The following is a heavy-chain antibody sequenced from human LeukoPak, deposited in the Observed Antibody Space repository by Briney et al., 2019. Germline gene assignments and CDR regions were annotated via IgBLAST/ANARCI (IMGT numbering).Heavy chain of an antibody. V-gene: IGHV3-21*01. CDR3: ASGVNYFDY. D-gene: IGHD3-3*01. J-gene: IGHJ4*02. CDR1: GFTFSSYI. Sequence: GGSLRLSCAASGFTFSSYIMKWVRQAPGKGLEWVSSISSRSSYIFYADSVNGRFTISRDNANKSLYLQMNSLRAEDTTVYYCASGVNYFDYWGQGTLVTVSS. CDR2: ISSRSSYI.